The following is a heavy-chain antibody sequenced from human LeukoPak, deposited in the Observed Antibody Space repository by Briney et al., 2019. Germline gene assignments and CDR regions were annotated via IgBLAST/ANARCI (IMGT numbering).Heavy chain of an antibody. CDR3: ARDFRTPSGGRGVDY. J-gene: IGHJ4*02. Sequence: PGGSLRLSCAASGFTFRNYSMNWVRQAPGKGLEWVSSISSSSSYIYYADSVKGRFTISRDNAKNSLYLQMNSLRAEDTAVYYCARDFRTPSGGRGVDYWGQGTLVTVSS. CDR1: GFTFRNYS. D-gene: IGHD1-26*01. V-gene: IGHV3-21*01. CDR2: ISSSSSYI.